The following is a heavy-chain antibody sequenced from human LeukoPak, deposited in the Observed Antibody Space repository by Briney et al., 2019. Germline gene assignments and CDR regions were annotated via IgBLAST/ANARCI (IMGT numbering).Heavy chain of an antibody. Sequence: GGSLRLSCAASGFTFSSYAMSWVRRAPGKGLEWVSAINDGGDSTYYADSVKGRFTISRDNSKNTLYLQMNSLRAEDTAVYYCARVRNYDSSGYYYVGYFDYWGQGTLVTVSS. CDR1: GFTFSSYA. D-gene: IGHD3-22*01. CDR2: INDGGDST. J-gene: IGHJ4*02. V-gene: IGHV3-23*01. CDR3: ARVRNYDSSGYYYVGYFDY.